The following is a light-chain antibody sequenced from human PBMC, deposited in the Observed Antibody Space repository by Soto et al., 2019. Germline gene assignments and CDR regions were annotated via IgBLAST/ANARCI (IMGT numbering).Light chain of an antibody. V-gene: IGLV2-8*01. CDR2: EVT. J-gene: IGLJ1*01. CDR1: SSDVGFYNF. Sequence: HSVLTQPPSASGSPGQSLTISCTGTSSDVGFYNFVSWYQQRPGKAPKLVIYEVTKRPSGVPDRFSGSKSGSTASLTVSGLQADDEAEYYCASYAGTKLFVFGSGTKVTVL. CDR3: ASYAGTKLFV.